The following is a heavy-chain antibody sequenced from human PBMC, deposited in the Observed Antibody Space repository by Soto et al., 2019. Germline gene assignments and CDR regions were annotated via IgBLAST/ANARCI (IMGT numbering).Heavy chain of an antibody. CDR2: IIPIFGTA. D-gene: IGHD3-22*01. Sequence: ASVKVSCKASGGTFSSYAISWVRQAPGQGLEWMGGIIPIFGTANYAQKFQGRVTITADESTSTAYMELSSLRSEDTAVYYCARENSTYYYDSSGPYFDYWGQGTLVTVSS. V-gene: IGHV1-69*13. J-gene: IGHJ4*02. CDR1: GGTFSSYA. CDR3: ARENSTYYYDSSGPYFDY.